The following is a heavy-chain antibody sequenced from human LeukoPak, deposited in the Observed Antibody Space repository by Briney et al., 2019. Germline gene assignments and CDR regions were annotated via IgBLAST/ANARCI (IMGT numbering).Heavy chain of an antibody. CDR1: GFNFRGYE. CDR2: ISSSGSST. D-gene: IGHD6-19*01. J-gene: IGHJ4*02. CDR3: VGEMDSGWYPY. Sequence: GRSLRLSCAASGFNFRGYEMNWVRRAPGKGLQWLAYISSSGSSTYYADSVQGRFTISRDNAKNSLYLHMNSLRVDDTAVCYCVGEMDSGWYPYWGPGTLVTVSS. V-gene: IGHV3-48*03.